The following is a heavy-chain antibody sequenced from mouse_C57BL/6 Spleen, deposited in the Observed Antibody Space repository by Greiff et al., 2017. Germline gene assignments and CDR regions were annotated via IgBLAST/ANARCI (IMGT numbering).Heavy chain of an antibody. CDR3: ARETAGDAMGY. CDR1: GFTFSDYG. CDR2: ISSGSSTI. J-gene: IGHJ4*01. Sequence: EVQLVESGGGLVKPGGSLKLSCAASGFTFSDYGMHWVRQAPEKGLEWVAYISSGSSTIYYADTVKGRFTISRDNAKNTLFLQMTSLRSEDTAMYYCARETAGDAMGYWGQGTSVTVSS. D-gene: IGHD3-2*01. V-gene: IGHV5-17*01.